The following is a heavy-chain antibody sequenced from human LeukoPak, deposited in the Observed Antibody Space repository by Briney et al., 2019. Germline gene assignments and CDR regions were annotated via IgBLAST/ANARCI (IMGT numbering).Heavy chain of an antibody. J-gene: IGHJ4*02. CDR2: IYSGCST. Sequence: GAPLRLSSAASGXTVSSNYMSWVRQARGKVLERVAVIYSGCSTYYADSVKGRFTISRDNSKNTLYLQMNSQRGEVTAVYYCASTFHGGSPPYWGQGTLVTVSS. CDR1: GXTVSSNY. CDR3: ASTFHGGSPPY. D-gene: IGHD4-23*01. V-gene: IGHV3-66*01.